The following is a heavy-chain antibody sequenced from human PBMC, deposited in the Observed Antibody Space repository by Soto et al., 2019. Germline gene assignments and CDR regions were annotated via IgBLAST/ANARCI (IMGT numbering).Heavy chain of an antibody. CDR2: IIPIFGTA. D-gene: IGHD5-18*01. Sequence: ASVKVSCKASGGTFSSYAISWVRQAPGQVLEWMGGIIPIFGTANYAQKFQGRVTITADESTSTAYMELSSLRSEDTAVYYCARGSGYSYGRYYYYGMDVWGQGTTVTVSS. CDR3: ARGSGYSYGRYYYYGMDV. J-gene: IGHJ6*02. V-gene: IGHV1-69*13. CDR1: GGTFSSYA.